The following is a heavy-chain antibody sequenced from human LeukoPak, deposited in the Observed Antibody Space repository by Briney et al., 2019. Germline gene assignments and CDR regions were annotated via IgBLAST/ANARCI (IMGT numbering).Heavy chain of an antibody. D-gene: IGHD1-26*01. CDR2: IYYISNT. V-gene: IGHV4-61*08. J-gene: IGHJ4*02. CDR1: GASVGSAGYH. Sequence: SETLSLTCTVSGASVGSAGYHWSWIRQPPGGGLGWIGYIYYISNTNYNPSLKSRVTMSVDPSKNQFSLKLNSVTAADTAVYYCARTQSQSGSYRYYFGYWGQGTLVTVSS. CDR3: ARTQSQSGSYRYYFGY.